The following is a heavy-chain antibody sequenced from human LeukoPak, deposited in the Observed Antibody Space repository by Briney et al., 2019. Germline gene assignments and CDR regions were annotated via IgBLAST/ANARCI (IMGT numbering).Heavy chain of an antibody. CDR2: INPNSGGT. Sequence: ASVKVSCKASGYTFTGYYMHWVRQAPGQGLEWMGWINPNSGGTNYAQKFQGRVTMTRDTSISTAYMELSRLSSVTAADTAVYYCARQTGSGLFSLPGGQGTLVTVSS. J-gene: IGHJ4*02. V-gene: IGHV1-2*02. D-gene: IGHD3-10*01. CDR1: GYTFTGYY. CDR3: ARQTGSGLFSLP.